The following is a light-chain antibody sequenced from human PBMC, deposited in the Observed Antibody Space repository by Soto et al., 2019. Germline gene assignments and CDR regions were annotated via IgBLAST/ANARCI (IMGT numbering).Light chain of an antibody. CDR2: GPS. V-gene: IGKV3-15*01. Sequence: IVMTHSPATLSVSPWERATFSCRASQSVSTNLAWYQQKPGQAPRLLIYGPSTRATGIPARFSGSGSGTEFTLTISSLQSEDFAVYYCQQYNNWPLTFGGGTKVDIK. J-gene: IGKJ4*01. CDR3: QQYNNWPLT. CDR1: QSVSTN.